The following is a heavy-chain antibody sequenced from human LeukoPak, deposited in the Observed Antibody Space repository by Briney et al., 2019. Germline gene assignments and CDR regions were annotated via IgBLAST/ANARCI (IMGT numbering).Heavy chain of an antibody. CDR3: ASGGLGLRVFDY. CDR2: IYYSGST. CDR1: GGSISIYY. V-gene: IGHV4-59*01. J-gene: IGHJ4*02. Sequence: PSETLSLTCTVSGGSISIYYWRWIRQPPGKGLEWIGYIYYSGSTNYNPSLKSRVTISVDTSKNQFSLKLSSVTAADTAVYYCASGGLGLRVFDYWGQGTLVTVSS. D-gene: IGHD3-16*01.